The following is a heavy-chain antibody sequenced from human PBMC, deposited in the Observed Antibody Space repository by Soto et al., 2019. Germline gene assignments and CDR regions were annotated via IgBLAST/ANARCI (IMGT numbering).Heavy chain of an antibody. CDR2: INVYNGNT. J-gene: IGHJ4*02. CDR1: GYTFTTYG. Sequence: QVQLVQSGAEVKKPGASVKVSCKASGYTFTTYGVYWLRQAPGQGPEWMGWINVYNGNTMYAQNLQGRVTMTTDTSMXTAYLELRSLRSDDTAVYYCARARSLVAGDRARGYWGQGTLVTVSS. D-gene: IGHD6-19*01. CDR3: ARARSLVAGDRARGY. V-gene: IGHV1-18*01.